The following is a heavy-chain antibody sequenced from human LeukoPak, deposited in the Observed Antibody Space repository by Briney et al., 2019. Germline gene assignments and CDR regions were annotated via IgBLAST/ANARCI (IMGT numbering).Heavy chain of an antibody. J-gene: IGHJ4*02. D-gene: IGHD2-2*01. CDR1: GGSFSGYY. CDR3: ARGGIGVMGPAAIGFDY. CDR2: INHSGST. Sequence: SETLSLTCAVYGGSFSGYYWSWLRQPPGKGLEWIGEINHSGSTNYNPSLKSRVTISVDTSKNQFSLKLSSVTAADTAVYYCARGGIGVMGPAAIGFDYWGQGTLVTVSS. V-gene: IGHV4-34*01.